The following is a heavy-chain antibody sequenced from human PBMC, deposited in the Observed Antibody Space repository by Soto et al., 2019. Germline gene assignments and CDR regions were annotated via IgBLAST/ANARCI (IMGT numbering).Heavy chain of an antibody. CDR2: IYYSGST. J-gene: IGHJ5*02. CDR3: ARARDYLTMVWFDP. Sequence: TSETLSLTCTVSGGSISSSSYYWCWIRQPPGKGLEWIGSIYYSGSTYYNPSLKSRVTISVDTSKNQFSLKLSSVTAADTAVYYCARARDYLTMVWFDPWGQGTPVTFSS. D-gene: IGHD3-10*01. CDR1: GGSISSSSYY. V-gene: IGHV4-39*01.